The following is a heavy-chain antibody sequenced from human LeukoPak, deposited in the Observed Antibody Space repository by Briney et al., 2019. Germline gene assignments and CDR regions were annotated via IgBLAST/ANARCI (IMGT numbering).Heavy chain of an antibody. V-gene: IGHV3-30*18. CDR1: GFTFSSYG. CDR3: AKDGESTGAAGV. J-gene: IGHJ6*04. Sequence: PGRSLRLSCAASGFTFSSYGMHWVRQAPGKGLEWVAVISYDGSNKYYADSVKGRFTISRDNSKNTLYLQMNSLRAEDTAVYYCAKDGESTGAAGVWGKGTTVTVSS. D-gene: IGHD4-17*01. CDR2: ISYDGSNK.